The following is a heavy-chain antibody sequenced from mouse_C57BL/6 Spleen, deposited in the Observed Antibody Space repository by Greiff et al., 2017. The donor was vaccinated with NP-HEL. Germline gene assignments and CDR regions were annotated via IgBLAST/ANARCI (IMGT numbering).Heavy chain of an antibody. J-gene: IGHJ4*01. Sequence: QVQLKESGPGLVQPSQSLSITCTVSGFSLTRYGVHWVRQSPGKGLEWLGVIWRGGSTDYNAAFMSRLSITKDNSKSQVFFKMNSLQADDTAIYYCAKNYGYDYYAMDYWGQGTSVTVSS. CDR3: AKNYGYDYYAMDY. CDR2: IWRGGST. D-gene: IGHD2-2*01. CDR1: GFSLTRYG. V-gene: IGHV2-5*01.